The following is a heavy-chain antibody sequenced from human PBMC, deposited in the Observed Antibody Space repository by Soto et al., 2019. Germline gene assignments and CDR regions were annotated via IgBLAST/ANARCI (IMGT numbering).Heavy chain of an antibody. V-gene: IGHV3-74*01. CDR3: TRDNNWSYDY. J-gene: IGHJ4*02. CDR2: IGPSGSGT. Sequence: GGSLRLSCAASGFTFSSHWMHWVRQAPGKGLVWVSHIGPSGSGTRDADSVQGRFTISRDNARNTLYLQMNSLRDEDTAVYYCTRDNNWSYDYWGQGILVNVSS. D-gene: IGHD1-1*01. CDR1: GFTFSSHW.